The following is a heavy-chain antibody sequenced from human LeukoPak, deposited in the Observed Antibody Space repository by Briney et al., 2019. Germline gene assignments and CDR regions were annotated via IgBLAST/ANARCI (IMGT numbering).Heavy chain of an antibody. V-gene: IGHV1-69*04. Sequence: GASAKVSCKASGGTFSSYAISWVRQAPGQGLEWMGRIIPILGIANYAQKFQGRVTITADKSTSTAYMELSSLRSEDTAVYYCARDARVEMGNDYYYGMDVWGQGTTVTVSS. CDR3: ARDARVEMGNDYYYGMDV. CDR2: IIPILGIA. D-gene: IGHD1-1*01. CDR1: GGTFSSYA. J-gene: IGHJ6*02.